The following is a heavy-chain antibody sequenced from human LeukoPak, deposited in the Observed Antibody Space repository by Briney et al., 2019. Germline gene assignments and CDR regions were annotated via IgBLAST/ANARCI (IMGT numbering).Heavy chain of an antibody. D-gene: IGHD1-26*01. CDR2: INHSGST. Sequence: PSETLSLTCAVYGGSFSGYYWSWIRQPPGKGLEWIGEINHSGSTNYNPSLKSRVTISVDTPKNQFSLKLSSVTAADTAVYYCARVPRYSGSSQFDYWGQGTLVTVSS. J-gene: IGHJ4*02. V-gene: IGHV4-34*01. CDR1: GGSFSGYY. CDR3: ARVPRYSGSSQFDY.